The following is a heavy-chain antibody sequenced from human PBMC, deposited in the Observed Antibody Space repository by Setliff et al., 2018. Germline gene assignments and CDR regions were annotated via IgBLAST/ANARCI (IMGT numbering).Heavy chain of an antibody. V-gene: IGHV5-51*01. CDR1: VYSFTNNW. CDR2: LFPGNSNS. CDR3: ARQRCGTTSCHSMDY. Sequence: GESLKISCQGSVYSFTNNWIAWVRQMPGKGLECMGILFPGNSNSRYSPSFQGQVTISVDKAINTAYLQWTSLKVSDTAMYFCARQRCGTTSCHSMDYWGQGTLVTGS. D-gene: IGHD2-2*01. J-gene: IGHJ4*01.